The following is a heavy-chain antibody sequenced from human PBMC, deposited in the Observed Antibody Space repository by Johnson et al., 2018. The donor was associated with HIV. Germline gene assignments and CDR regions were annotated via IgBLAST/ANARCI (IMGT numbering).Heavy chain of an antibody. V-gene: IGHV3-9*01. CDR1: GFNFDAYA. Sequence: VQLVESGGGLVQPGRSLRLSCAASGFNFDAYAMHWVRQAPGKGLEWVSGISWNSGSIDYADSVKGRFTISRDNAKNSLYLQMNSLRPEDTAVYYCAKEEEYCGGDCLGAFDIWGQGTVVTVSS. J-gene: IGHJ3*02. CDR3: AKEEEYCGGDCLGAFDI. CDR2: ISWNSGSI. D-gene: IGHD2-21*02.